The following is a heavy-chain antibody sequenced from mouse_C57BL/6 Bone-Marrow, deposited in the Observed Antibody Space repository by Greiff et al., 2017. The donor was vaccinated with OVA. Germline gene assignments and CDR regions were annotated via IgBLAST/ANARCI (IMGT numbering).Heavy chain of an antibody. V-gene: IGHV5-9-1*02. CDR2: ISSGGDYI. J-gene: IGHJ4*01. CDR1: GFTFSSYA. D-gene: IGHD3-2*02. CDR3: TREELRLPSLYAMDY. Sequence: EVKVVESGEGLVKPGGSLKLSCAASGFTFSSYAMSWVRQTPEKRLEWVAYISSGGDYIYYADTVKGRFTISRDNARNTLYLQMSSLKSEDTAMYYCTREELRLPSLYAMDYWGQGTSVTVSS.